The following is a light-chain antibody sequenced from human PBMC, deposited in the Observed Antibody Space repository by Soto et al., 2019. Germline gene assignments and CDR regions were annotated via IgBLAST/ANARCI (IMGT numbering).Light chain of an antibody. CDR3: SSYISNSVI. Sequence: QSALTQPASVSGSPGQSITISCTGTSSDAGDYNYVSWYQHQPGKAPKLMIYEVSNRPSGVSNRFSGSKSGNTASLTISGLQAEDEADYYCSSYISNSVIFGGGTQLTVL. V-gene: IGLV2-14*01. CDR2: EVS. CDR1: SSDAGDYNY. J-gene: IGLJ2*01.